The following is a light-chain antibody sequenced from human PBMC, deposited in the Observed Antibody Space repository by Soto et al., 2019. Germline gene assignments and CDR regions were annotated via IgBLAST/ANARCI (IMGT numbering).Light chain of an antibody. CDR1: SSDVGNYNS. J-gene: IGLJ3*02. V-gene: IGLV2-8*01. Sequence: QSVLTQPPSASGSPGQSVTIFCTGTSSDVGNYNSVSWYQQHPGKPPKLVIFEVSKRPSGVPHRFSGSKSANTASLTVSGLQPEDEADYYCCSFSGGNDLLFGGGTKLTVL. CDR2: EVS. CDR3: CSFSGGNDLL.